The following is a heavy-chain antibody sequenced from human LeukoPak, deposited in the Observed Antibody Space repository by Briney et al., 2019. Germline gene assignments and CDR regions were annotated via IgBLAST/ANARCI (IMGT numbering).Heavy chain of an antibody. CDR3: ARETAAAEKDY. D-gene: IGHD6-13*01. J-gene: IGHJ4*02. CDR2: ISYDGSNK. V-gene: IGHV3-30-3*01. Sequence: GRSLRLSCAASGFTFSSYAMHWVRQAPGKGLEWVAVISYDGSNKYYADSVKGRFTISRDNSKNTLYLQMNSLRAEDTAVYYCARETAAAEKDYWGQGTLVTVSS. CDR1: GFTFSSYA.